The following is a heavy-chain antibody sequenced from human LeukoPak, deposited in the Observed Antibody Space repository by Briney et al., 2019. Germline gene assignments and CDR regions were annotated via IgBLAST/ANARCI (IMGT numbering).Heavy chain of an antibody. D-gene: IGHD1-1*01. V-gene: IGHV3-48*03. CDR3: ARDPGNDVAFDI. CDR1: GFTFSSYE. CDR2: ISSSGSTI. Sequence: PGGSLRLSCAASGFTFSSYEMNWARQAPGKGLEWVSYISSSGSTIYYADSVKGRFTISRDNAKNSLYLQMNSLRAEDTAVYYCARDPGNDVAFDIWGQGTMVTVSS. J-gene: IGHJ3*02.